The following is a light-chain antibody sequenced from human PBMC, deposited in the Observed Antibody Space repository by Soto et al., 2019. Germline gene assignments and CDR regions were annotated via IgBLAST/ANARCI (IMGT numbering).Light chain of an antibody. CDR3: QQSFSTPPT. CDR1: QSISSF. V-gene: IGKV1-39*01. Sequence: DIQMTQSPSSLSASVGDRVTITCRASQSISSFLTWYQQKAGQAPKLLIYAASSLQSGVPSRFSGSGSGTDFTLTISSLQPEDVASYYCQQSFSTPPTFGQGTKVDIK. J-gene: IGKJ1*01. CDR2: AAS.